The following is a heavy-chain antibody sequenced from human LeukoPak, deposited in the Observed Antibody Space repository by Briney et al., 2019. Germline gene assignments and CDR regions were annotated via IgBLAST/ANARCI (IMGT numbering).Heavy chain of an antibody. D-gene: IGHD3-9*01. CDR1: GFTFSNAW. J-gene: IGHJ4*02. CDR3: ATYRTGYYYFDY. V-gene: IGHV3-15*01. CDR2: IKSKTDGGTT. Sequence: GGSLRLSCAASGFTFSNAWMSWVRQAPGKGLEWVGRIKSKTDGGTTEYAAPVKGRFTISRDDSKNTLYLQMNSLETEDTAVYYCATYRTGYYYFDYWGPGTLVNVSS.